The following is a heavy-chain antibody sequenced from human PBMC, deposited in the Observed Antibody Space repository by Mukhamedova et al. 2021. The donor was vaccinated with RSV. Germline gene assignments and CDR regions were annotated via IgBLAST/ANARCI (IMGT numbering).Heavy chain of an antibody. CDR2: T. Sequence: TYYADSVKGRFTISRDNSKNTLYLQMNSLRAEDTAVYYCAKVAGGTVVTDAFDIWGQGTMVTVSS. CDR3: AKVAGGTVVTDAFDI. J-gene: IGHJ3*02. D-gene: IGHD4-23*01. V-gene: IGHV3-23*01.